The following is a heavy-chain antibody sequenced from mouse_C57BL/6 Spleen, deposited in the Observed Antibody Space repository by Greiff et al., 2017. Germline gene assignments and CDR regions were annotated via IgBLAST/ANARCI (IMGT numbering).Heavy chain of an antibody. V-gene: IGHV1-81*01. Sequence: VQLQQSGAELARPGASVKLSCKASGYTFTSYGISWVKQRTGQGLEWIGEIYPRSGNTYNNEKFKGKATLSAYKSSSTAYMELRSLTSEDSAVYFCARSTTVVARKGDYFGYRGQGTTLTDSA. J-gene: IGHJ2*01. CDR3: ARSTTVVARKGDYFGY. CDR1: GYTFTSYG. D-gene: IGHD1-1*01. CDR2: IYPRSGNT.